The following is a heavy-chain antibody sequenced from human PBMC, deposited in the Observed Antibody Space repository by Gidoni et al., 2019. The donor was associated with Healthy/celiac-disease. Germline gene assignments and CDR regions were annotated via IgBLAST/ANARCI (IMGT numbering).Heavy chain of an antibody. Sequence: EVQLVESGGGRVKPGGSLRLSCSASGFTFSSYSMNWVRPAPGKGLEWVSSISSSSSYIYYADSVKGRFTISRDNAKNSLYLQMNSLRAEDTAVYYCARDHGYSYGYNYYYYGMDVWGQGTTVTVSS. J-gene: IGHJ6*02. D-gene: IGHD5-18*01. V-gene: IGHV3-21*01. CDR1: GFTFSSYS. CDR3: ARDHGYSYGYNYYYYGMDV. CDR2: ISSSSSYI.